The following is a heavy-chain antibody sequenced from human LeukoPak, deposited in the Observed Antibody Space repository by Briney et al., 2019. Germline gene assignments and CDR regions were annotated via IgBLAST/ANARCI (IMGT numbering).Heavy chain of an antibody. CDR2: ISYDGNDK. D-gene: IGHD3-22*01. CDR3: ARERGSSGYYPTFDY. Sequence: GGSLRLSCAASGFSFSRYGTQWVRQAPGKGLEWVAVISYDGNDKYFADSVKGRFTISRDNSKNTLYLQMNSLRAEDTAVYYCARERGSSGYYPTFDYWGQGTLVTVSS. J-gene: IGHJ4*02. CDR1: GFSFSRYG. V-gene: IGHV3-30*03.